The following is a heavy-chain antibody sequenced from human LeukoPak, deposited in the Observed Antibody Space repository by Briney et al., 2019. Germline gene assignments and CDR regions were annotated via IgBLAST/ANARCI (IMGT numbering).Heavy chain of an antibody. J-gene: IGHJ3*02. CDR2: ISAYNGNT. D-gene: IGHD6-13*01. Sequence: ASVKVSCKASGYTFTSYGISWVRQAPGQGLEWMGWISAYNGNTNYAQKLQGRVTMTTDTSTSTAYMELRSLRSVDTAVYYCARGQRYSSSYAFDIWGQGTMVTVSS. V-gene: IGHV1-18*01. CDR1: GYTFTSYG. CDR3: ARGQRYSSSYAFDI.